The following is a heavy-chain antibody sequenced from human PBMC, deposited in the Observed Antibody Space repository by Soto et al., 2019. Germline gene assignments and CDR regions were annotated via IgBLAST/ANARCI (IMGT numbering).Heavy chain of an antibody. V-gene: IGHV3-11*06. J-gene: IGHJ6*02. D-gene: IGHD3-22*01. Sequence: GGSLRLSCAASGFTFGDYYMSWIRQAPGKGLEWVSYISSSSSYTDYADSVKGRFTISRDNAKNSLYLQMNSLRAEDTAVYYCARDYYDSSGYYPNSYYYGLDVWAQGTTVTVSS. CDR2: ISSSSSYT. CDR1: GFTFGDYY. CDR3: ARDYYDSSGYYPNSYYYGLDV.